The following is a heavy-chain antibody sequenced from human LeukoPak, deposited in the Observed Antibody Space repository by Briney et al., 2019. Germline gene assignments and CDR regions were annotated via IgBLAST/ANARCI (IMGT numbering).Heavy chain of an antibody. CDR2: IYYSGST. CDR3: ARSKLNYGDYLDY. CDR1: GGSISSSSYY. V-gene: IGHV4-39*01. J-gene: IGHJ4*02. D-gene: IGHD4-17*01. Sequence: PSETLSLTCTVSGGSISSSSYYWGWIRQLPEKGLEWIGSIYYSGSTYYNPSLKSRVTISVDTSKNQFSLKLSSVSAADTAVYYCARSKLNYGDYLDYWGQGTLVTVSS.